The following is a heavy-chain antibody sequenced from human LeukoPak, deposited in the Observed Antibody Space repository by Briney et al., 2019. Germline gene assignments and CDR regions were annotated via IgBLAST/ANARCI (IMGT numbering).Heavy chain of an antibody. D-gene: IGHD5-24*01. J-gene: IGHJ4*02. CDR1: GFTVSNNY. CDR2: IYTGGNT. CDR3: ARCRDGYNFDY. Sequence: GGSLRLSCAASGFTVSNNYMNWVRQAPGKGPEWVSVIYTGGNTYYADSVKGRFTISRDNSKNTVYLQMNSLRADDTAVYYCARCRDGYNFDYWGRGTLVTVSS. V-gene: IGHV3-53*01.